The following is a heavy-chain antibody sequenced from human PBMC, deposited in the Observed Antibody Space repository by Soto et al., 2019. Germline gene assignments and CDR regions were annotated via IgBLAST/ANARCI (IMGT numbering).Heavy chain of an antibody. CDR2: IIPIFGTA. CDR1: GGTFSSYA. D-gene: IGHD3-22*01. Sequence: SVKVSCKASGGTFSSYAISWVRQAPGQGLEWMGGIIPIFGTANYAQKFQGRVTITADESTSTAYMELSSLRSEDTAVYYCARVLGYYYDSSGYYRRFDPWGQGTLVTVSS. J-gene: IGHJ5*02. CDR3: ARVLGYYYDSSGYYRRFDP. V-gene: IGHV1-69*13.